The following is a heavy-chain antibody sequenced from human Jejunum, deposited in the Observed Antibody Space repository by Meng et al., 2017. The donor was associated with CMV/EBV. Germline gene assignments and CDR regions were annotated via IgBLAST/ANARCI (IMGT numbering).Heavy chain of an antibody. V-gene: IGHV3-74*01. CDR2: IDSDGGRT. Sequence: CAASGFTFINHWMHWVRQAPGKGLVWVSRIDSDGGRTIYADSVKDRFTISRDNAKNTLYLQMDTLRAEDTAVYYCARLFNNALDIWGQGTMVTVSS. D-gene: IGHD2/OR15-2a*01. J-gene: IGHJ3*02. CDR1: GFTFINHW. CDR3: ARLFNNALDI.